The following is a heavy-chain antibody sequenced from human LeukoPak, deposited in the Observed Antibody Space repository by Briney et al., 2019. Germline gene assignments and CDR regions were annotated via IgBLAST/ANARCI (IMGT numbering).Heavy chain of an antibody. CDR3: ARQERWLQFVY. J-gene: IGHJ4*02. V-gene: IGHV4-34*01. D-gene: IGHD5-24*01. CDR2: INHSGST. Sequence: SETLSLTCAVYGGSFSGYYWSWIRQPPGKGLEWIGEINHSGSTNYNPSLKSRVTISVDTSKNQFPLKLSSVTAADTAVYYCARQERWLQFVYWGQGTLVTVSS. CDR1: GGSFSGYY.